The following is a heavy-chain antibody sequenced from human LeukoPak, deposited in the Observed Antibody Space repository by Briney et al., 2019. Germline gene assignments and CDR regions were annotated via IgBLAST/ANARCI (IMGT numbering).Heavy chain of an antibody. Sequence: PGRSLRLSCAASGFTFSSYAMHWVRQAPGKGLEWVAVISYDGSNKYYADSVKGRFTISRDNPKNTLYLRMNSLRAEDTAVYYCARGVVATFFDYWGQGTLVTVSS. CDR3: ARGVVATFFDY. D-gene: IGHD2-15*01. V-gene: IGHV3-30-3*01. CDR2: ISYDGSNK. CDR1: GFTFSSYA. J-gene: IGHJ4*02.